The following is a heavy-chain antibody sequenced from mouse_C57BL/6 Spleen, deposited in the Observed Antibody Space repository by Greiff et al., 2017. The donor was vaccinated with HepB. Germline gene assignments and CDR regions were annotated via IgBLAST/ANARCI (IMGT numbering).Heavy chain of an antibody. CDR2: IWSGGNT. D-gene: IGHD1-1*01. V-gene: IGHV2-2*01. CDR1: GFSLTSYG. CDR3: ARNPSGSTMDY. Sequence: VQLVESGPGLVQPSQSLSITCTVSGFSLTSYGVHWVRQSPGKGLEWLGVIWSGGNTDYNAAFISRLSISKDNSKSQVFFKMNSLQADDTAIYYCARNPSGSTMDYWGQGTSVTVSS. J-gene: IGHJ4*01.